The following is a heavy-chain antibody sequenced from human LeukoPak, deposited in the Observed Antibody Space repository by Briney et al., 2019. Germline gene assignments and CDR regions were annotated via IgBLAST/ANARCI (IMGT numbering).Heavy chain of an antibody. Sequence: GGSLRLSCVASGFTFSSYWMNWVRQAPGKGLEWVANIHEDGGDKYYVDSVKGRFTISRDNTKNSLYLQMNSLRAEDTALYYCARTLRLGTPRAFDIWGRGTMVTVSS. J-gene: IGHJ3*02. CDR2: IHEDGGDK. CDR3: ARTLRLGTPRAFDI. D-gene: IGHD6-19*01. CDR1: GFTFSSYW. V-gene: IGHV3-7*05.